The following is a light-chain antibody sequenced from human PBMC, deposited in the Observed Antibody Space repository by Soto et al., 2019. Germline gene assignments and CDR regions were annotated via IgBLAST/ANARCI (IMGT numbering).Light chain of an antibody. V-gene: IGKV3-20*01. CDR1: QNIRSNY. CDR3: QQYHSPPLT. J-gene: IGKJ1*01. Sequence: EIVLTQSPGTLSLSPGQRATHSCRASQNIRSNYVAWFQQTPGQAPRLLIYGAVNKASGIPDRFSGSGSGTEFTLTISSLEPEDFVVYYCQQYHSPPLTFGQGTKVDI. CDR2: GAV.